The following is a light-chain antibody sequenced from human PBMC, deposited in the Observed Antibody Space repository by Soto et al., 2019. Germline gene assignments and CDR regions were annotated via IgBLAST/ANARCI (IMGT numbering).Light chain of an antibody. CDR2: GAS. CDR3: QQYGSSSIT. Sequence: EIVLTQSPGTLSLSPGERATLSCRASQSVSSSYLAWYQQKPGQAPRLLIYGASSRATGIPDRFSGSGSGPDFTLTISRLEPEDCAVYYCQQYGSSSITCGQGTRLEIK. CDR1: QSVSSSY. J-gene: IGKJ5*01. V-gene: IGKV3-20*01.